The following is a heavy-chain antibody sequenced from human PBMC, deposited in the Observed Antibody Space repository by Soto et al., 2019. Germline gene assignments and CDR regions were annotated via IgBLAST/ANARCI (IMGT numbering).Heavy chain of an antibody. CDR2: INPSGGST. CDR1: GYTFTSYY. Sequence: GASVKVSCKASGYTFTSYYMHWVRQAPGQGLEWMGIINPSGGSTSYAQKFQGRVTMTRDTSTSTVYMELSSLRSEDTAVYYCARAIVLVPAASPHFDYWGQGTLVTVSS. V-gene: IGHV1-46*01. CDR3: ARAIVLVPAASPHFDY. D-gene: IGHD2-2*01. J-gene: IGHJ4*02.